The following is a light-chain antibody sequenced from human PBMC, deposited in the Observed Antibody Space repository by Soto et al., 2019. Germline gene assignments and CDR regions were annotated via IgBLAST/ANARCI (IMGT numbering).Light chain of an antibody. V-gene: IGLV2-11*01. CDR3: CSYAGDYTYV. Sequence: QSVLTQPRSVSGSPGQSVAISCTGTSSDVGTYNFVSWHQQHPGKAPELMIYDVTKRPSGVPDRFSGSKSGNTASLTISGLQAEDEADYYCCSYAGDYTYVFGTGTKVTVL. CDR2: DVT. J-gene: IGLJ1*01. CDR1: SSDVGTYNF.